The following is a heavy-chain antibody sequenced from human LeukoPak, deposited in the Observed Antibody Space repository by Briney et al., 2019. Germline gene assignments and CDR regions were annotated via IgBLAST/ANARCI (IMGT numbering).Heavy chain of an antibody. CDR2: ISWNSGNI. D-gene: IGHD6-19*01. CDR1: GFTFDDYA. J-gene: IGHJ5*02. V-gene: IGHV3-9*01. Sequence: GGSLRLSCAASGFTFDDYAMHWVRQAPGKGLEWGSGISWNSGNIGYADSVKGRFTISRDNAKDSLYLQMNSLRAEDTALYYCAKGPGYSSGWDYNWFDPWGQGTLVTVSS. CDR3: AKGPGYSSGWDYNWFDP.